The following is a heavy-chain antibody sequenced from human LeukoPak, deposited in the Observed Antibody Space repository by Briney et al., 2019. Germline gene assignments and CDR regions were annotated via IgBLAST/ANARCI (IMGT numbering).Heavy chain of an antibody. CDR1: GGSISSYY. J-gene: IGHJ4*02. Sequence: ETLSLTCTVSGGSISSYYWSWIRQAPGKGLEWVSAISGSGGSTYYADSVKGRFTISRDNSKNTLYLQMNSLRAEDTAVYYCAKLTGYSSSSPFDYWGQGTLVTVSS. CDR2: ISGSGGST. CDR3: AKLTGYSSSSPFDY. V-gene: IGHV3-23*01. D-gene: IGHD6-13*01.